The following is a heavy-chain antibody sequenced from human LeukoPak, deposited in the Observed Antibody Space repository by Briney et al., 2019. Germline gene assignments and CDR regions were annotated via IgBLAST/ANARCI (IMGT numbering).Heavy chain of an antibody. CDR2: IYTSGST. J-gene: IGHJ1*01. D-gene: IGHD2-15*01. V-gene: IGHV4-61*02. CDR1: GGSISSGSHY. Sequence: SETLSLTCTVSGGSISSGSHYWSWIRQPAGKGLEWIGRIYTSGSTNYNPSPKSRVTISIDTFKNQFSLKLSSVTAADTAVYYCARDERYCSGGNCWGAEYFQHWGQGTLVTVSS. CDR3: ARDERYCSGGNCWGAEYFQH.